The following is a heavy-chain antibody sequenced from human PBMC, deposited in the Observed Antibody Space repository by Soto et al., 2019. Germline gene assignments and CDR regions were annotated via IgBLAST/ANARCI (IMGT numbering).Heavy chain of an antibody. J-gene: IGHJ4*02. CDR3: AKDPRFSFPL. V-gene: IGHV3-23*01. D-gene: IGHD3-16*01. CDR2: ISGSGNNT. CDR1: GLSFSSYA. Sequence: PGGSLRLSCAASGLSFSSYAMSWVRQAPGKGLEWVSVISGSGNNTYYEDSVKGRFTISRDNSKKMFYLQMNSLRAEDTAVYYCAKDPRFSFPLWGQGTLVTVSS.